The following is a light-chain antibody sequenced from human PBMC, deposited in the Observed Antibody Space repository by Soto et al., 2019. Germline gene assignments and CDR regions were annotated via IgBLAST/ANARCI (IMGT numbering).Light chain of an antibody. V-gene: IGKV3-15*01. CDR1: QSVSSN. CDR3: QQYYNTPWT. J-gene: IGKJ1*01. Sequence: EIVMTQSPATLSVSPGERATLSCRASQSVSSNLAWYQQKPGQAPRLLIYGASTRATGIPARFSGSGSGTEFTLTISSLQSEDFAVYYCQQYYNTPWTFGRGSRVEIK. CDR2: GAS.